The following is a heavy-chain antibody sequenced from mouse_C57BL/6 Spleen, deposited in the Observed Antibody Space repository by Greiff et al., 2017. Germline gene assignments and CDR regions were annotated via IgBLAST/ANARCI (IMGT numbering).Heavy chain of an antibody. Sequence: VQLKESGPELVKPGASVKISCKASGYSFTDYNMNWVKQSNGKSLEWIGVINPNYGTTSYNQKFKGKATLTVDQSSSTAYMQLNSLPSEDSAVYYCARSAGIYYGNPWFAYWGQGTLVTVSA. CDR2: INPNYGTT. D-gene: IGHD2-1*01. CDR3: ARSAGIYYGNPWFAY. CDR1: GYSFTDYN. J-gene: IGHJ3*01. V-gene: IGHV1-39*01.